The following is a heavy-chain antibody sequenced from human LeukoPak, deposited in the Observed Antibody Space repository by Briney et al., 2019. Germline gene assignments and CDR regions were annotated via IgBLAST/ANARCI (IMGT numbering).Heavy chain of an antibody. V-gene: IGHV4-39*01. CDR3: ARIFHDSSGWYHFDY. J-gene: IGHJ4*02. CDR1: GGSISSSSYY. D-gene: IGHD6-19*01. CDR2: IYYSGST. Sequence: SETLSLTCTVSGGSISSSSYYWGWIRQPPGKGLEWIGSIYYSGSTYYNPSLKNRVTISVDTSKNQFSLKLSSVTAADTAVYYCARIFHDSSGWYHFDYWGQGTLVTVSS.